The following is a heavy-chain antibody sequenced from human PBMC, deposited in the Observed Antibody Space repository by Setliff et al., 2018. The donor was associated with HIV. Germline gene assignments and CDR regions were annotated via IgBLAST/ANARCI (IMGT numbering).Heavy chain of an antibody. CDR2: IYHRGST. D-gene: IGHD3-22*01. V-gene: IGHV4-38-2*01. J-gene: IGHJ1*01. Sequence: KPSETLSLTCAVSAYSISSGYYWGWIRQPPGKGLEWIGSIYHRGSTYYNPSLMSRVTISVDTSKNQFSLKLRSVTAADTAVYYCARQWRDQYNSGVSTEYFQHWGLGTLVTVSS. CDR3: ARQWRDQYNSGVSTEYFQH. CDR1: AYSISSGYY.